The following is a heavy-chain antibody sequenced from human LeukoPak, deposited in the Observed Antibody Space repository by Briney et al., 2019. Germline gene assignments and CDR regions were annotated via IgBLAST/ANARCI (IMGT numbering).Heavy chain of an antibody. CDR3: ARRVTMVRGVIPHYYFDY. D-gene: IGHD3-10*01. CDR2: IIPIFGTA. V-gene: IGHV1-69*01. J-gene: IGHJ4*02. Sequence: SVKVSCKASGGTFSSYAISWVRQAPGQGLEWMGGIIPIFGTANYAQKFQGRVTITADESTSTAYMELSSLRSEDTAVYYCARRVTMVRGVIPHYYFDYWGRGTLVTVSS. CDR1: GGTFSSYA.